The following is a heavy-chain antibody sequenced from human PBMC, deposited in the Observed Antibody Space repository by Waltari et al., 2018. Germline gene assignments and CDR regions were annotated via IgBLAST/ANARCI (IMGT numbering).Heavy chain of an antibody. D-gene: IGHD3-22*01. Sequence: EVQLVESGGGLVRPGGSLRLSCAASGFNFSCHWSDWVRQTPGKGLVWVSGINSDGSSTSYADSVKGRVTISRDNAKNTLYLQMNSLRAEDTAVYYCVRDSSGTYWGQGTQVTVSS. J-gene: IGHJ4*02. CDR3: VRDSSGTY. V-gene: IGHV3-74*01. CDR2: INSDGSST. CDR1: GFNFSCHW.